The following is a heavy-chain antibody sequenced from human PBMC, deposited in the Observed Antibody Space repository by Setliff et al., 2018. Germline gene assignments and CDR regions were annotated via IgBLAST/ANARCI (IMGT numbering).Heavy chain of an antibody. CDR1: GYPFIEHY. V-gene: IGHV1-2*02. CDR3: SRGRRGSTWTSDF. J-gene: IGHJ4*02. CDR2: IRPNGGGT. D-gene: IGHD6-6*01. Sequence: ASVKVSCKTSGYPFIEHYVNWVRQAPGQGLEWMGWIRPNGGGTHYAQTFQGRVTLTRDTSIATAYMELSRLSSDDTAVYYCSRGRRGSTWTSDFWGQGTLVTVSS.